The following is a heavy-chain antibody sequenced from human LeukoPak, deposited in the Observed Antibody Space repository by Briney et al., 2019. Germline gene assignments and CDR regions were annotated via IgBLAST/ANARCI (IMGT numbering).Heavy chain of an antibody. CDR1: GFTFSSYW. D-gene: IGHD6-6*01. CDR3: ARDRPHNWFDP. J-gene: IGHJ5*02. V-gene: IGHV3-74*01. Sequence: GGSLRLSCEASGFTFSSYWMHWVRQAPGKGLVWVSRINEDGSDAIYADSVKGRFTISRDNAKNTVYLQMNSLRAEDTAMYYCARDRPHNWFDPWGQGTLVTVSS. CDR2: INEDGSDA.